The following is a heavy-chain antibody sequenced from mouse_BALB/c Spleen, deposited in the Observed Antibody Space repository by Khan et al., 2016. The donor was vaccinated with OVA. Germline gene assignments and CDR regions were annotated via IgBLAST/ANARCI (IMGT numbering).Heavy chain of an antibody. Sequence: EVKLLESGPGLVNPSQSLSLTCTVTGYSITSDYAWNWIRQFPGNKLEWMGYINYSGSTNYNPALKSRISITRDTSKNQFFLQLNSVTTEDTATYYCARDGSRCNYAMDYWGQGTSVTVSS. CDR2: INYSGST. V-gene: IGHV3-2*02. CDR1: GYSITSDYA. D-gene: IGHD2-3*01. CDR3: ARDGSRCNYAMDY. J-gene: IGHJ4*01.